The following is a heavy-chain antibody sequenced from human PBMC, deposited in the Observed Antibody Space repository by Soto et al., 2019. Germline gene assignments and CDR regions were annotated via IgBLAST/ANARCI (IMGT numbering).Heavy chain of an antibody. D-gene: IGHD2-21*01. V-gene: IGHV1-18*01. CDR3: ARDPGEDYYYYYIDV. J-gene: IGHJ6*03. CDR2: ISAYNGNT. Sequence: ASVKVSCKAAGYTFTSYGISWVRQAPGQGLEWMGWISAYNGNTNYAQKFQGRVTMTTDTSTSTAYMELRSLRSDDTAVYYCARDPGEDYYYYYIDVWGKGATVTVSS. CDR1: GYTFTSYG.